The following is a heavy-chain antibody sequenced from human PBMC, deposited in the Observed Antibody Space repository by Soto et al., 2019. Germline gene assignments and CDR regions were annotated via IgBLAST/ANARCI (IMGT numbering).Heavy chain of an antibody. Sequence: QVQLQESGPGLVKPSQTLSLTCTVSVGSISSGEYYWGWIRQPPGKGLEWIGYIYYSGSTYYNPSLKSRVTISVETSKNQFSLKLSSVTAADTAVYYCARDRRPFLGVRFDPWGQGTLVTVSS. V-gene: IGHV4-30-4*01. CDR2: IYYSGST. D-gene: IGHD3-16*01. J-gene: IGHJ5*02. CDR1: VGSISSGEYY. CDR3: ARDRRPFLGVRFDP.